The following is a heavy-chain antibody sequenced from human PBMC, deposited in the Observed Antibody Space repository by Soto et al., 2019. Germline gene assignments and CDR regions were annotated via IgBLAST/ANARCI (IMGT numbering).Heavy chain of an antibody. J-gene: IGHJ6*02. CDR3: ARGGDYYFYGMDV. CDR2: IKQDGSQK. Sequence: PGGSLRLSCAASGFTFTSYWMSWVRQAPGKGLEWVANIKQDGSQKYYVDSLKGRFTISRDNAKNSLYLQMNSLRAEDTAVYYCARGGDYYFYGMDVWGQGTTVTVS. V-gene: IGHV3-7*03. D-gene: IGHD3-10*01. CDR1: GFTFTSYW.